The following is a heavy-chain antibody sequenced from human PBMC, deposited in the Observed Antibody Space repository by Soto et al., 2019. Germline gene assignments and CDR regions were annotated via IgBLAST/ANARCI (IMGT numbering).Heavy chain of an antibody. CDR3: ARAPKVSGSSQTRPDF. D-gene: IGHD6-6*01. J-gene: IGHJ4*02. V-gene: IGHV4-34*01. Sequence: TSEPLSLTCSIYSGSFSGYYWSWIRQPPGKGLEWIGEISQSGNTNYSPSLKSRVSISIDTSKKQFSLNLASVSAADTAVYYCARAPKVSGSSQTRPDFWGQGTQVTVSS. CDR1: SGSFSGYY. CDR2: ISQSGNT.